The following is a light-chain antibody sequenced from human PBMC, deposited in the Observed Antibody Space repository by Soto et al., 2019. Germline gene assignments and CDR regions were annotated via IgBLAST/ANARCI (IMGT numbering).Light chain of an antibody. CDR1: SSNVGSNP. Sequence: QSVLTQPPSASGTPGQRVTISCSGSSSNVGSNPVNWYQQVPGTAPKLLIYRNTQRPSGVPDRFSGSKSGTSASLAISGLQSEDEADYYCAAWDDSLNGDYVFGTGTKLTVL. CDR2: RNT. J-gene: IGLJ1*01. V-gene: IGLV1-44*01. CDR3: AAWDDSLNGDYV.